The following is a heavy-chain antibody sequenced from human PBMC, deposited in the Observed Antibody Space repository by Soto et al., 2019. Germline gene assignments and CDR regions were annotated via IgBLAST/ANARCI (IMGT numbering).Heavy chain of an antibody. D-gene: IGHD2-15*01. J-gene: IGHJ4*02. CDR3: ARVDYCSGGSCYSAFNY. CDR2: IYYSGST. V-gene: IGHV4-59*01. CDR1: GGSISSYY. Sequence: SETLSLTCTVSGGSISSYYWSWIRQPPGKGLEWIGYIYYSGSTNYNPSPKSRVTISVDTSKNQFSLKLSSVTAADTAVYYCARVDYCSGGSCYSAFNYWGQGSLVTVSS.